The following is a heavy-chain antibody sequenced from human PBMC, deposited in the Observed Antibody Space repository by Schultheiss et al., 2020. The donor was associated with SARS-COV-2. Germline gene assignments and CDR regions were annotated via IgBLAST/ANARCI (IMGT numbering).Heavy chain of an antibody. CDR2: ISSSGSTI. Sequence: GESLKISCAASGFTFSSYSINWVRQPPGKGLEWVSYISSSGSTIYYADSVKGRFTISRDNSKNTLYLQMNSLRAEDTAVYYCARGAYYYDSSGSDYWGQGTLVTVSS. J-gene: IGHJ4*02. CDR1: GFTFSSYS. V-gene: IGHV3-48*01. D-gene: IGHD3-22*01. CDR3: ARGAYYYDSSGSDY.